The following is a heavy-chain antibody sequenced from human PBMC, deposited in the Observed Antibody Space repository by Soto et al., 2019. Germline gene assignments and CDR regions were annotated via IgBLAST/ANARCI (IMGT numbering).Heavy chain of an antibody. Sequence: ASVKVSCKASGYTFTGYYMHWVRQAPGQGLEWMGWINPNSGGTNYAQKFQGWVTMTRDTSISTAYMELSRLRSDDTAVYYCARVGIMITFGGVIVHDAFDIWGQGTMVTVSS. V-gene: IGHV1-2*04. CDR1: GYTFTGYY. J-gene: IGHJ3*02. CDR2: INPNSGGT. CDR3: ARVGIMITFGGVIVHDAFDI. D-gene: IGHD3-16*02.